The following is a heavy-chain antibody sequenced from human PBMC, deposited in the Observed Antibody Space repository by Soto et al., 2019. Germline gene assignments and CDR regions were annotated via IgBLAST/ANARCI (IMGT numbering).Heavy chain of an antibody. CDR1: GYTFTGYY. J-gene: IGHJ4*02. CDR3: ASQWLVRYFDY. D-gene: IGHD6-19*01. V-gene: IGHV1-2*04. CDR2: INPNSGGT. Sequence: ASVKVSCKASGYTFTGYYMHCVRQAPGQGLEWMGWINPNSGGTNYAQKFQGWVTMTRDTSISTAYMELSRLRSEDTAVYYCASQWLVRYFDYWGQGTLVTVSS.